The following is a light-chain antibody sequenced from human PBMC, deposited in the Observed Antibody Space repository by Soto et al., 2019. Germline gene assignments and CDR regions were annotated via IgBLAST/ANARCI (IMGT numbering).Light chain of an antibody. V-gene: IGLV2-14*03. J-gene: IGLJ2*01. CDR3: TSYTSTKTVV. CDR2: DVS. CDR1: SSDVGAYNF. Sequence: QSALTQPASVSGSPGQSITISCTGTSSDVGAYNFVSWYQQHPGKAPKLMIYDVSDRPSGVSYRFSGSKSGNTASLTISGLQDEDEADYYCTSYTSTKTVVFGGGTKLTVL.